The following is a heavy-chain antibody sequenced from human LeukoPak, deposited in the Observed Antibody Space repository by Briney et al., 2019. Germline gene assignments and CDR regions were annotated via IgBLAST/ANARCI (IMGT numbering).Heavy chain of an antibody. Sequence: GRSLRLSCVVSGFTVSSYSMHWVRQAPGKGLEWVAVMSYDGTNKYYADSVKGRFTISRDNSKNTQYLQMNSLRVEDTAVYYCASGKYSTSSLDYWGQGTLVTVSS. CDR2: MSYDGTNK. J-gene: IGHJ4*02. CDR1: GFTVSSYS. V-gene: IGHV3-30*14. D-gene: IGHD6-6*01. CDR3: ASGKYSTSSLDY.